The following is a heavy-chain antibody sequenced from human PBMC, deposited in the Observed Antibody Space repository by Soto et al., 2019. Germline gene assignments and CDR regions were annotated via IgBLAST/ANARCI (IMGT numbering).Heavy chain of an antibody. CDR1: GGSISSGGYY. D-gene: IGHD4-4*01. Sequence: QVQLQESGPGLVKPSQTLSLTCTVSGGSISSGGYYWSWIRQHPGKGLEWIGYIYYSGSTYYNPSLKSRVTISVDTSKNQCSLKLSSVTAADTAVYYCARDLCNSNYCYGMDVWGQGTTVTVSS. CDR3: ARDLCNSNYCYGMDV. J-gene: IGHJ6*02. V-gene: IGHV4-31*03. CDR2: IYYSGST.